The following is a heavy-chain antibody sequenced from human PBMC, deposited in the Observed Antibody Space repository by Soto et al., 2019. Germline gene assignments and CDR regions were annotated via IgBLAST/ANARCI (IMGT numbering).Heavy chain of an antibody. V-gene: IGHV3-66*01. Sequence: GGSLRLSCAASGFTVSSKYMSWVRQAPGKGLEWVSLIQSGGPTYYADSVKGRFTISRDTSENTVHLQMDSLRAEDTAVYYCARDDVLCDGGRCYGVPLDVWGQGTSVPVSS. J-gene: IGHJ6*02. CDR1: GFTVSSKY. CDR2: IQSGGPT. CDR3: ARDDVLCDGGRCYGVPLDV. D-gene: IGHD2-15*01.